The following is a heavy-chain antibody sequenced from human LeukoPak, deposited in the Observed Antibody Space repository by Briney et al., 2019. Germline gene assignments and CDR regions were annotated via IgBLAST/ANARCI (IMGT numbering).Heavy chain of an antibody. D-gene: IGHD3-10*01. CDR2: IYYSGST. J-gene: IGHJ5*02. CDR1: GGSISSSSYY. CDR3: ARGTVLLWFGDKKGNWFDP. Sequence: SETLSLTCTVSGGSISSSSYYWGWIRQPPGKGLEWIGSIYYSGSTYYNPSLKSRVTISVDTSKNQFSLKLSSVTAADTAVYYCARGTVLLWFGDKKGNWFDPWGQGTLVTVSS. V-gene: IGHV4-39*07.